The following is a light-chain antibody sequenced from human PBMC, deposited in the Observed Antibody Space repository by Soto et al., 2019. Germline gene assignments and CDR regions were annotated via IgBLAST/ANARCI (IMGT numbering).Light chain of an antibody. CDR2: EVN. CDR3: NSYTSSSTYV. J-gene: IGLJ1*01. Sequence: QSALTQPPSVSGSPGQSVTISCTGTSSDVGSYNRVSWYQQPPGTAPKLMIYEVNNRPSGVPDRFSGSKSGNTASLTISGLQAEDEADYYCNSYTSSSTYVFGTGTQLTVL. V-gene: IGLV2-18*02. CDR1: SSDVGSYNR.